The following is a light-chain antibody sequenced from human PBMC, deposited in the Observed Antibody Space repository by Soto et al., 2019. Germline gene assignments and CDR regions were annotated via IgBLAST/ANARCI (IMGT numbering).Light chain of an antibody. CDR2: EVS. J-gene: IGLJ2*01. Sequence: ALTQPASVSGSPGQSITISCTGTSSDVGGYNYVSWYQQHPGKAPKLMIYEVSNRPSGVSNRFSGSKSGNTASLTISGLQAEDAADYYCSSYTSSSTLDVVFGGGTKVTVL. V-gene: IGLV2-14*01. CDR3: SSYTSSSTLDVV. CDR1: SSDVGGYNY.